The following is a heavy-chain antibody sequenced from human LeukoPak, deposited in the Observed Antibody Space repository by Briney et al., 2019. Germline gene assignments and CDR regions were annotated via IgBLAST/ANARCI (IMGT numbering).Heavy chain of an antibody. CDR2: ISASGSTM. D-gene: IGHD1-26*01. CDR1: GFAFFDYG. V-gene: IGHV3-48*03. J-gene: IGHJ4*02. Sequence: GGSLRLSCAASGFAFFDYGMNWVRQAPGKGLEWVSYISASGSTMHYLDSVKGRFTISRDNAKNSLYLQMNSLRGEDTAVYYCARGAWDNWGQGTLVTVSS. CDR3: ARGAWDN.